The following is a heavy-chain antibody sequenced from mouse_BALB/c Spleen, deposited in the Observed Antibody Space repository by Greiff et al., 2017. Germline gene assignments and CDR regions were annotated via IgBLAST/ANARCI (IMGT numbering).Heavy chain of an antibody. CDR2: ISSGSSTI. CDR3: ARKGGSSSYYYAMDY. D-gene: IGHD1-1*01. Sequence: EVQVVESGGGLVQPGGSRKLSCAASGFTFSSFGMHWVRQAPEKGLEWVAYISSGSSTIYYADTVKGRFTISRDNPKNTLFLQMTSLRSEDTAMYDCARKGGSSSYYYAMDYWGQGTSVTVSS. V-gene: IGHV5-17*02. J-gene: IGHJ4*01. CDR1: GFTFSSFG.